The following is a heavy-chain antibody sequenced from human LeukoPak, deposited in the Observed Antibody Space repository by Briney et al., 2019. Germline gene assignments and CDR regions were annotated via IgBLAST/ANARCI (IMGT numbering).Heavy chain of an antibody. CDR2: FDPEDGET. D-gene: IGHD2-2*01. CDR3: ATGLPHLVPALNDY. J-gene: IGHJ4*02. Sequence: ASVTVSCKVSGYTLTELSMHWVRQAPGKGLEWMGGFDPEDGETIYAQKFQGRVTMTEDTSTDTAYMELSSLRSEDTAVYYCATGLPHLVPALNDYWGQGTLVTVSS. CDR1: GYTLTELS. V-gene: IGHV1-24*01.